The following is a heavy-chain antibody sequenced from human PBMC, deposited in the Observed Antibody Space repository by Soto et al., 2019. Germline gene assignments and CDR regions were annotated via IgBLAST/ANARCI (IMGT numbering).Heavy chain of an antibody. D-gene: IGHD2-15*01. CDR2: IFYRGGT. J-gene: IGHJ5*02. Sequence: PSETLSLTCTVSGGSISSYYWSWIRQTPGKGLEWIGYIFYRGGTAYNPSLKSRFTISMDMSKSQFFLKVNSVTAADTAMYYCARQLGYCSGGSCPSLGIRSNWFDPWGQGTLVTVSS. V-gene: IGHV4-59*01. CDR3: ARQLGYCSGGSCPSLGIRSNWFDP. CDR1: GGSISSYY.